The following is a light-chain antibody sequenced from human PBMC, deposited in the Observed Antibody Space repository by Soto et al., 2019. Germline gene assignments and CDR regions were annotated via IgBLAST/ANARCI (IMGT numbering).Light chain of an antibody. CDR2: GTS. V-gene: IGKV3-15*01. Sequence: IVMTQSPSTLSGSAGERATLSCGASQSVGRSLAWYQQKPGQAPRLLIYGTSARATGIPATFSGSGSGTEFTLTISSLQSDDFAIYYCQQYDNWPSVTFGGGTKVDIK. J-gene: IGKJ4*01. CDR3: QQYDNWPSVT. CDR1: QSVGRS.